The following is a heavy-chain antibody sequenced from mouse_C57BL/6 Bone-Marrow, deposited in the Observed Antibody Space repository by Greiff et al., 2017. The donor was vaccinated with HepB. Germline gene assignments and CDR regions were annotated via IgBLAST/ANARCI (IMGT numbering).Heavy chain of an antibody. CDR2: IDPSDSYT. J-gene: IGHJ2*01. CDR1: GYTFTSYW. CDR3: ARRGGFDY. Sequence: QVQLQQPGAELVRPGTSVKLSCKASGYTFTSYWMHWVKQRPGQGLEWIGVIDPSDSYTNYNQKFKGKATLTVDTSSRTAYMQLSSLTSEDSAVYYCARRGGFDYWGQGTTLTVSS. V-gene: IGHV1-59*01.